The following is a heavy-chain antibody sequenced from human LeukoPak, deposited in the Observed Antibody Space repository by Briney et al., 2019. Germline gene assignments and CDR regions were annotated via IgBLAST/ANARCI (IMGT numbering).Heavy chain of an antibody. V-gene: IGHV3-23*01. CDR2: ISGSGGST. J-gene: IGHJ4*02. CDR3: AKGPFLEWSRPHYFDY. Sequence: GGSLRLSCAASGFTFSSYAMSWVRQAPGKGLEWVLAISGSGGSTYYADSVKGRFTISRDNSKNTLYLQMNSLRAEDTAVYYCAKGPFLEWSRPHYFDYWGQGTLVTVSS. CDR1: GFTFSSYA. D-gene: IGHD3-3*01.